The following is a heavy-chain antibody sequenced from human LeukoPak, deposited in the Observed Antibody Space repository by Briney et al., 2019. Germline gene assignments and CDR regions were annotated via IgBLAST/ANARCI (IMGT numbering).Heavy chain of an antibody. CDR3: ARRNVVVPAAMARAFDI. J-gene: IGHJ3*02. CDR1: GGSISSSSYY. D-gene: IGHD2-2*01. V-gene: IGHV4-39*01. CDR2: IYYSGST. Sequence: SETLSLTCTVSGGSISSSSYYWGWIRQPPAKGLEWIGNIYYSGSTYYNPSLKSRVTMSVDMAKNQLSLKLSSVTAADTAVYYCARRNVVVPAAMARAFDIWGQGTMVTVSP.